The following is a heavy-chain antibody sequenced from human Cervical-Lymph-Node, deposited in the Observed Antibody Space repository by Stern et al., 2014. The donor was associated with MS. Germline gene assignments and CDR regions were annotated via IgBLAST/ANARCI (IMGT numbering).Heavy chain of an antibody. CDR2: IIRPAGNA. V-gene: IGHV1-69*06. J-gene: IGHJ5*02. Sequence: VQLVESGADVKKPGSSVRVSCKAYGGIIWLRQVPGQGLEYMGGIIRPAGNAHYTQRFQGRLTITADKSTNTTYMELFSLRSDDTAIYYCARGAGDNWFDPWGQGTLVSVSS. D-gene: IGHD3-10*01. CDR1: GG. CDR3: ARGAGDNWFDP.